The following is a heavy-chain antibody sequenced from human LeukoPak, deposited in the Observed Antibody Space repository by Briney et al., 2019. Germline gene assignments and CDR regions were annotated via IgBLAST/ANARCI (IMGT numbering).Heavy chain of an antibody. CDR2: ISYDGSNE. V-gene: IGHV3-30*03. D-gene: IGHD3-22*01. Sequence: GRSLRLSCAASGFTFSSYGMHWVRQAPGKGLEWVALISYDGSNEYYADSVKGRFTISRDNAKNTLYLQMSTLRAEDTAVYYCARGPDQYYFDSSGYFLMDEWGQGSLVTVSS. J-gene: IGHJ4*02. CDR3: ARGPDQYYFDSSGYFLMDE. CDR1: GFTFSSYG.